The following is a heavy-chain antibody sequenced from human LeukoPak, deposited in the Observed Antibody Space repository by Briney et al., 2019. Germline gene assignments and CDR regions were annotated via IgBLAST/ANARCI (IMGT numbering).Heavy chain of an antibody. CDR2: INWNGGST. Sequence: GGSLRLSCAASGFTFDDYGMSWVRQAPGKGLEWVSGINWNGGSTGYADSVKGRFTISRDNAKNSLYLQMNSLRAEDTALYYCARDRDYDILTGLDYWGQGTLVTVSS. CDR3: ARDRDYDILTGLDY. D-gene: IGHD3-9*01. V-gene: IGHV3-20*04. CDR1: GFTFDDYG. J-gene: IGHJ4*02.